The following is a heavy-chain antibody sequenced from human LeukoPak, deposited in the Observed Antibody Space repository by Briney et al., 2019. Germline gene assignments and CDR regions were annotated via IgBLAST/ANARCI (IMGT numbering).Heavy chain of an antibody. J-gene: IGHJ6*03. CDR2: IYYSGST. V-gene: IGHV4-59*12. CDR3: ARASDLQSTTRYKYYMDV. Sequence: NPSETLSLTCTVSGGSISSYYWSWIRQPPGKGLEWIGYIYYSGSTYYNPSLKSRVTISMDTSKKQFSLKLSSVTAADTAVYFCARASDLQSTTRYKYYMDVWGKGTTVTVSS. CDR1: GGSISSYY. D-gene: IGHD2-2*01.